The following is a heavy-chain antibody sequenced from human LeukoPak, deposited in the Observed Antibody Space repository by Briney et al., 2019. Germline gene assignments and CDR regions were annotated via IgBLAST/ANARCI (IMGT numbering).Heavy chain of an antibody. CDR2: TYYRSKWYN. Sequence: SQTLSLTCAISGDSVSSNSAAWNWIRQSPSRGLEWLGRTYYRSKWYNAYAVSVKSRITIKPDTSRNQFSLQLNSVTPEDTAVYYCASQRIETTGSDAFDIWGQGTMVTVSS. D-gene: IGHD1-1*01. CDR3: ASQRIETTGSDAFDI. CDR1: GDSVSSNSAA. J-gene: IGHJ3*02. V-gene: IGHV6-1*01.